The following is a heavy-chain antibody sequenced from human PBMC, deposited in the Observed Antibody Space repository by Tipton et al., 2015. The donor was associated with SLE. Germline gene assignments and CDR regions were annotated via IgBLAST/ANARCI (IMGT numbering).Heavy chain of an antibody. Sequence: TLSLTCAVYGGTFSGYSWSWIRQPPGKGLEWIGRIYVGGTTNSNPSLKSRVTLSVDTTKNQFSLKLSSVTAADTAVYYCARGGDYWSGPASYYYYHYYTDAWGKGTTVTVSS. J-gene: IGHJ6*03. CDR3: ARGGDYWSGPASYYYYHYYTDA. V-gene: IGHV4-34*01. CDR2: IYVGGTT. CDR1: GGTFSGYS. D-gene: IGHD3-3*01.